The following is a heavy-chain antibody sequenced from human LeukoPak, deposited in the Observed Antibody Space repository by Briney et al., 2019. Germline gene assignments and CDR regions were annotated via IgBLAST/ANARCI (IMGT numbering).Heavy chain of an antibody. CDR3: ARDRYGYATGGFDY. J-gene: IGHJ4*02. V-gene: IGHV3-43D*04. Sequence: PGGSLRLSCAASGFTFDDYAMHWVRQAPGKGLEWVSLISWDGGSTYYADSVKGRFTISRDNSKNSLYLQMNSLRAEDTAVYYCARDRYGYATGGFDYGGQGTLVTVSS. CDR1: GFTFDDYA. CDR2: ISWDGGST. D-gene: IGHD5-12*01.